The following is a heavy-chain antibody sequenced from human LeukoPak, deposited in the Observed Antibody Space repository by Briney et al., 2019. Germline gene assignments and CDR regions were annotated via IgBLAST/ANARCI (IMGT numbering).Heavy chain of an antibody. CDR3: ARDSLRPFDY. CDR2: ISSSGSTI. CDR1: GFTFSSKE. D-gene: IGHD3-16*01. V-gene: IGHV3-48*03. Sequence: PGGSLRLSCAASGFTFSSKERNWVRQAPGKGLEWVSYISSSGSTIKYRDSVKGRFTISRDNAKNSLYLQMNSLRAEDTAVYYCARDSLRPFDYWGQGTLVTVSS. J-gene: IGHJ4*02.